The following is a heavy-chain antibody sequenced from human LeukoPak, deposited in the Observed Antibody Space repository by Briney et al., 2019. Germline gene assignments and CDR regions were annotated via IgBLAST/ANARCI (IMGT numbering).Heavy chain of an antibody. CDR2: INPNSGGT. CDR1: GYTFTGYY. CDR3: ARNDYYGSGNFYN. D-gene: IGHD3-10*01. Sequence: GASVKVSCKASGYTFTGYYMHWVRQAPGQGLEWMGWINPNSGGTNYAQKFQGRVTMTRDTSISTAYMELSRLRSDDTAVYYSARNDYYGSGNFYNWGQGTLVTVSS. J-gene: IGHJ4*02. V-gene: IGHV1-2*02.